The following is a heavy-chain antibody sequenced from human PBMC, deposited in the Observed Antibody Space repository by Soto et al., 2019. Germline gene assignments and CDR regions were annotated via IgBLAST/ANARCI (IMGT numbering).Heavy chain of an antibody. V-gene: IGHV4-59*01. D-gene: IGHD6-19*01. CDR1: GGSISSYY. CDR2: IYYSGST. CDR3: ARDSVAESYYYYYGMDV. J-gene: IGHJ6*02. Sequence: SETLSLTCTVPGGSISSYYWSWIRQPPGKGLEWIGYIYYSGSTNYNPSLKSRVTISVDTSKNQFSLKLSSVTAADTAVYYCARDSVAESYYYYYGMDVWGQGTTVTVSS.